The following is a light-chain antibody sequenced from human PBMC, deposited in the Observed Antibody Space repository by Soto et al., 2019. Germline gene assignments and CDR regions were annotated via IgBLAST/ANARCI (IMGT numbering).Light chain of an antibody. V-gene: IGLV2-14*01. Sequence: QSALTQPASVSGSPGQSIAISCTGTNSDVGGYNSVSWYQQHPGKVPKIMIYEVTIRPSGVPDRFSGSKSGNTASLTISGLQAEDEADYYCSSYSSITALVFGTGTKVTVL. CDR1: NSDVGGYNS. CDR3: SSYSSITALV. J-gene: IGLJ1*01. CDR2: EVT.